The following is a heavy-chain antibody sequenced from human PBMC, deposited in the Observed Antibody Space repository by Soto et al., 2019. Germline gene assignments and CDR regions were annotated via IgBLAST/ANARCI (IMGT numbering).Heavy chain of an antibody. J-gene: IGHJ3*02. CDR3: ARGGAVGHDFWSGSADAFDI. D-gene: IGHD3-3*01. CDR1: GFTVSSNY. CDR2: IYSGGST. Sequence: GGFLRLSCAASGFTVSSNYMSWVRQAPGKGLEWISVIYSGGSTYYADSVKGRFTISRDNSKNTLYLQMNSLRAEDTAVYYCARGGAVGHDFWSGSADAFDIWGQGTMVTVSS. V-gene: IGHV3-66*01.